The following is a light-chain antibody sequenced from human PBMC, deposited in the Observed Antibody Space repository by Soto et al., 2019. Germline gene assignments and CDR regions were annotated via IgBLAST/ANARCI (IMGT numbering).Light chain of an antibody. CDR2: DVS. CDR1: SNDVGGYNY. CDR3: SSYTSSSTGV. V-gene: IGLV2-14*01. J-gene: IGLJ1*01. Sequence: QSALTQPASVSGSPGQSITISCTGTSNDVGGYNYVSWYQQHPGKAPKLMIYDVSNRPSGVSNRFSGSKSGHTASLTISGLQAEDEADYYCSSYTSSSTGVFGTGTKVTVL.